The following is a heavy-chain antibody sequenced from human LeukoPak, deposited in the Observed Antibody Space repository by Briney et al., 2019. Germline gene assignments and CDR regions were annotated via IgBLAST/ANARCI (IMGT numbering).Heavy chain of an antibody. V-gene: IGHV3-30-3*02. CDR1: GFTFSSYA. CDR2: ISYDGSNK. D-gene: IGHD1-26*01. J-gene: IGHJ4*02. Sequence: PGRSLRLSCAASGFTFSSYAMHWVRQAPGKGLEWVAVISYDGSNKYYADSVKGRFTISRDNSKNTLYLQMSSLRAEDTAVYYCAKSATVGIKAPFDCWGQGALVTVSS. CDR3: AKSATVGIKAPFDC.